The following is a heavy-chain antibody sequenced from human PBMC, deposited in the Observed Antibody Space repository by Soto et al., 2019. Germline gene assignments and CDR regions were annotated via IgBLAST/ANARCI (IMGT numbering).Heavy chain of an antibody. V-gene: IGHV1-69*13. D-gene: IGHD3-16*01. J-gene: IGHJ6*02. CDR3: AGVTTLVGMDV. Sequence: GASVKVSCRASGGTFSSYAISRVRQAPGQGLEWMGGIIPIFGTANYAQKFQGRVTITADESTSTAYMELSSLRSEDTAVYYCAGVTTLVGMDVWGQGTTVTVSS. CDR1: GGTFSSYA. CDR2: IIPIFGTA.